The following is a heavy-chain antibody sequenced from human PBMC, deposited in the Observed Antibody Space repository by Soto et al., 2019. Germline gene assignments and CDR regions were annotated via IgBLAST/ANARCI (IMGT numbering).Heavy chain of an antibody. V-gene: IGHV3-9*01. CDR2: ISWNSGSI. J-gene: IGHJ6*03. Sequence: EVQLVESGGGLVQPGRSLRLSCAASGFTFDDYAMHWVRQAPGKGLEWVSGISWNSGSIGYADSVKGRFTISRDNAKNSLYLHMNSLRAEDTALYYCAKEGYGSLPSDYYYYYYMDVWGKGTTVTVSS. CDR1: GFTFDDYA. D-gene: IGHD3-10*01. CDR3: AKEGYGSLPSDYYYYYYMDV.